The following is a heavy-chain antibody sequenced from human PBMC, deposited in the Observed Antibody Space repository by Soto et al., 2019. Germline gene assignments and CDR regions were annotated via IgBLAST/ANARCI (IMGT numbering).Heavy chain of an antibody. V-gene: IGHV4-34*01. CDR3: ARTKKGYYYGSGGYMDV. D-gene: IGHD3-10*01. CDR2: INHSGST. J-gene: IGHJ6*03. CDR1: GGSFSGYY. Sequence: SETLSLTCAVYGGSFSGYYWSWIRQPPGKGLEWIGEINHSGSTNYNPSLKSRVTISVDTSKDQFSLKLSSVTAADTAVYYCARTKKGYYYGSGGYMDVWGKGTTVTVSS.